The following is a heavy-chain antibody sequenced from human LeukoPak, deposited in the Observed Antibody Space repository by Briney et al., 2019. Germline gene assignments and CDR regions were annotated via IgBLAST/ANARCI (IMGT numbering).Heavy chain of an antibody. CDR3: AESNYGDYLFDY. V-gene: IGHV1-2*02. CDR1: GYTFTGYY. Sequence: ASVKVSCKASGYTFTGYYMHWVRQAPGQGLEWMGWINPNSGGTNYEQKFQDRVTMTRDTSISTAYMELSRLRSDDTAVYYCAESNYGDYLFDYWGQGTLVTVSS. CDR2: INPNSGGT. J-gene: IGHJ4*02. D-gene: IGHD4-17*01.